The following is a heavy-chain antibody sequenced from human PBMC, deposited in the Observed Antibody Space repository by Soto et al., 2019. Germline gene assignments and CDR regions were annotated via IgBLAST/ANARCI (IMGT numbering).Heavy chain of an antibody. CDR3: ATALGGYGGNSVSVDY. J-gene: IGHJ4*02. D-gene: IGHD4-17*01. Sequence: GSLRLSCAASGLTFSSYSMNWVRQAPGKGLEWVSYISSSSSTIYYADSVKGRFTISRDNAKNSLYLQMNSLRDEDTAVYYCATALGGYGGNSVSVDYWGQGTLVTVYS. V-gene: IGHV3-48*02. CDR2: ISSSSSTI. CDR1: GLTFSSYS.